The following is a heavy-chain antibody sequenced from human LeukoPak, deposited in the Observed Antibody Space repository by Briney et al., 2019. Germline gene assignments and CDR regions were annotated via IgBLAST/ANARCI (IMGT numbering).Heavy chain of an antibody. Sequence: GGSLRLSCTASGFTFSSYWMNWVRQAPGKGLEWVANIKQDGSEKNYVDSVKGRFTISRDNAKSSLFLQMNDLRAEDTAVYYCAKGGRGNGEVYWGQGTLVTVSS. CDR3: AKGGRGNGEVY. CDR2: IKQDGSEK. D-gene: IGHD2-8*01. CDR1: GFTFSSYW. V-gene: IGHV3-7*01. J-gene: IGHJ4*02.